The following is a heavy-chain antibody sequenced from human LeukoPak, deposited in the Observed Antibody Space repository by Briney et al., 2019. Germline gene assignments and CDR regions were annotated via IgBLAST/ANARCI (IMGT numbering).Heavy chain of an antibody. CDR3: ARGPTISETGYFDF. D-gene: IGHD1-1*01. Sequence: KTSETLSLTCAVYGGSFSRYYWSWIRQSPGKGLGWIAEIDHRGDTNYNPSVKSRVTISVDTSKNQFSLKVRSLSAADTAVYYCARGPTISETGYFDFWGQGTLVTVS. J-gene: IGHJ4*03. V-gene: IGHV4-34*01. CDR1: GGSFSRYY. CDR2: IDHRGDT.